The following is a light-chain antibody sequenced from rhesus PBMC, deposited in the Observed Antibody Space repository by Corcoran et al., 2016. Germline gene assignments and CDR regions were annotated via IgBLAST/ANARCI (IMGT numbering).Light chain of an antibody. V-gene: IGKV2-78*01. CDR2: LVS. CDR1: QSLLHSDGYTY. CDR3: MQGTQFPPT. Sequence: DIVMTQTPLSLPVIPGEPASISCRSSQSLLHSDGYTYLDWYLQKPGQFPQLLIYLVSKRASGVPVRFSGSGAGTDFTLKISRVEAEDVGIYYCMQGTQFPPTFGGGTKVEIK. J-gene: IGKJ4*01.